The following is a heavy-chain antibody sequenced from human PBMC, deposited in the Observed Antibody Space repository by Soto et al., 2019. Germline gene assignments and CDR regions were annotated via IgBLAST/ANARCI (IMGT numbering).Heavy chain of an antibody. D-gene: IGHD3-22*01. CDR1: GFTFSSYA. CDR2: ISYDGSNK. J-gene: IGHJ4*02. CDR3: ATHYYDSSGYYYIFDY. Sequence: PGGSLRLSCAASGFTFSSYAMHWVRQAPGKGLEWVAVISYDGSNKYYADSVKGRFTTSRDNSKNTLYLQMSSLRSEDTAVYYCATHYYDSSGYYYIFDYWGQGPLVTVSS. V-gene: IGHV3-30-3*01.